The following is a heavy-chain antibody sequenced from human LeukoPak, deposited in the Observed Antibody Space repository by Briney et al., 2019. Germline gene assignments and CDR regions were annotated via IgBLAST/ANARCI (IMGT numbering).Heavy chain of an antibody. CDR3: ARRRLGYYFDY. Sequence: PSETLSLSCGVYGGSFSGYYWSWIRQPPGKGLEWIGEINPRGSTNYNPSLKSRVTLSADTSKNQFSLTLNPVTAADTTVYECARRRLGYYFDYWGQGTLVTVSP. J-gene: IGHJ4*02. CDR1: GGSFSGYY. V-gene: IGHV4-34*01. CDR2: INPRGST. D-gene: IGHD6-13*01.